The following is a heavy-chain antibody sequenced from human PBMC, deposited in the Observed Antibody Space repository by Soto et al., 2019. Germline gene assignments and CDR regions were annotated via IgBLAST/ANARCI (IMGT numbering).Heavy chain of an antibody. D-gene: IGHD6-19*01. CDR2: INTLSSAI. CDR3: ARRLQWQLRPLDS. J-gene: IGHJ4*02. CDR1: GFIFSDYY. V-gene: IGHV3-11*01. Sequence: QEHLMESGGGLVKPGGSLRLSCAGSGFIFSDYYITWLRRAPGKGLEWVSYINTLSSAIYYADSVKGRFTISRDTAKNSVYLQMNSLRAEDTAVYYCARRLQWQLRPLDSWGRGTLVTVSS.